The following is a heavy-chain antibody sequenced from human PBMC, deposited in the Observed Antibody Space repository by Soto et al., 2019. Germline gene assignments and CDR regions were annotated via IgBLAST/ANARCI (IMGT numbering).Heavy chain of an antibody. CDR2: IIPIFGTA. CDR1: GGTFSSYA. V-gene: IGHV1-69*01. Sequence: QVQLVQSGAEVKKPGSSVKVSCKASGGTFSSYAISWVRQAPGQGLEWMGGIIPIFGTANYAQKFQGRVTITADETTSAAYMELSSLSSEDTAVYYCASHGFVDYYYGKDVWGQGTTGTVSS. D-gene: IGHD3-10*01. J-gene: IGHJ6*02. CDR3: ASHGFVDYYYGKDV.